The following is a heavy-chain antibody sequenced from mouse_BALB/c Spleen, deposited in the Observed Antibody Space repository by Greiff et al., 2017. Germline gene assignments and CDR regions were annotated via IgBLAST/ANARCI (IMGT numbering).Heavy chain of an antibody. V-gene: IGHV1-80*01. CDR2: IYPGDGDT. CDR1: GYAFSSYW. D-gene: IGHD2-14*01. Sequence: QVQLQQSGAELVRPGSSVKISCKASGYAFSSYWMNWVKQRPGQGLEWIGQIYPGDGDTNYNGKFKGKATLTADKSSSTAYMQLSSLTSEDSAVYFCARRYYRFYYYAMDYGGQGTSVTVSS. J-gene: IGHJ4*01. CDR3: ARRYYRFYYYAMDY.